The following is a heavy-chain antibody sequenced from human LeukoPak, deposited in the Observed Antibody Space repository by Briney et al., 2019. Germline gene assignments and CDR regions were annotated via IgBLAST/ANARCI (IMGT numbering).Heavy chain of an antibody. CDR3: ARGIAAAESVY. CDR2: IYYSGST. V-gene: IGHV4-59*01. CDR1: GGSISSYY. D-gene: IGHD6-13*01. Sequence: SETLSLTCTVSGGSISSYYWSWIRQPPGKGLEWIGYIYYSGSTNYNPSLKSRVTISVDTSKNQFSLKLSSVTAADTAVYYCARGIAAAESVYWGQGTLVTVSS. J-gene: IGHJ4*02.